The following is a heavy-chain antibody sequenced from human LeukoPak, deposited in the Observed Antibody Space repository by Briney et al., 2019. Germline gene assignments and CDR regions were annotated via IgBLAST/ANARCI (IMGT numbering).Heavy chain of an antibody. J-gene: IGHJ3*02. CDR1: GGSFSGYY. CDR2: INHSGST. V-gene: IGHV4-34*01. CDR3: ARAPMWLGPIDAFDI. D-gene: IGHD3-22*01. Sequence: PSETLSLTCAVYGGSFSGYYWSWIRQPPGKGLEWIGEINHSGSTNYNPSLKSRVTISVDTSKNQFSLKLSSVTAADTAVYYCARAPMWLGPIDAFDIWGQGTMVTVSS.